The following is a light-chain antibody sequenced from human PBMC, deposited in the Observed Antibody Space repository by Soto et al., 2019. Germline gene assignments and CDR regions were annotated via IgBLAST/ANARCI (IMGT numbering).Light chain of an antibody. V-gene: IGKV3-15*01. J-gene: IGKJ1*01. CDR3: QQYGSSPRT. CDR1: QSVGNN. Sequence: EIVMTQSPATLSVSPGERTTLSCRASQSVGNNLAWYQQKPGQAPRLLISGASTGATGIPPRFTGSGSGTDFTLTITTLEPEDFAVYYCQQYGSSPRTFGLGTKVDIK. CDR2: GAS.